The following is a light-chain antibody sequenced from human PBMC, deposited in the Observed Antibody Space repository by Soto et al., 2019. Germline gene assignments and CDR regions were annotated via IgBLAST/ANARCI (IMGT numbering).Light chain of an antibody. CDR1: QGISSY. J-gene: IGKJ1*01. CDR3: QPYYSYLST. V-gene: IGKV1-8*01. Sequence: AIRMTQSPSSLSASTGDRVTITCRASQGISSYLAWYQQKPGKAPKLLIYAASTLQSGVPSRFSGSGSGTDFTLTISCLQSEDFATYYCQPYYSYLSTFGQGTKVEIK. CDR2: AAS.